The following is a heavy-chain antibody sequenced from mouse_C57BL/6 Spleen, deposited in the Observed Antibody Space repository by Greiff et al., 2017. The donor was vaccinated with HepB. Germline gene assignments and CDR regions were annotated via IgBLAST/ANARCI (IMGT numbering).Heavy chain of an antibody. CDR2: IDPSDSYT. D-gene: IGHD3-2*02. Sequence: QVQLQQPGAELVKPGASVKLSCKASGYTFTSYWMQWVKQRPGQGLEWIGEIDPSDSYTNYNQQFKGMATLTVDTSSSTAYMQLASLTSEDSAVYDCTRRGPAAQATDYWHNGTTLKDAS. CDR3: TRRGPAAQATDY. V-gene: IGHV1-50*01. CDR1: GYTFTSYW. J-gene: IGHJ2*01.